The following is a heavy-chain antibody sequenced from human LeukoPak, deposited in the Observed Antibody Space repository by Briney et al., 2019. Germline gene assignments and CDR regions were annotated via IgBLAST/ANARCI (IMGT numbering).Heavy chain of an antibody. J-gene: IGHJ4*02. V-gene: IGHV4-61*08. CDR1: GGSISSGGYS. Sequence: SETLSLTCAVSGGSISSGGYSWSWIRQPPGKGLEWIGYIYYSGSTNYNPSLKSRVTISVDTSKNQFSLKLSSVTAADTAVYYCARSPNILTGRYYFDYWGQGTLVTVSS. CDR2: IYYSGST. D-gene: IGHD3-9*01. CDR3: ARSPNILTGRYYFDY.